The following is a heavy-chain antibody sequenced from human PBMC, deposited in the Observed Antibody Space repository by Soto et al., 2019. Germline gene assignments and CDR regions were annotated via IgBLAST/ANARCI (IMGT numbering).Heavy chain of an antibody. J-gene: IGHJ6*03. D-gene: IGHD4-17*01. V-gene: IGHV3-33*01. Sequence: GGSLRLSCAASGFTFSSYGMHWVRQAPGKGLEWVAVIWYDGSNKYYADSVKGRFTISRDNSKNTLYLQMNSLRAEDTAVYYCARNGDYAYYYYMDVWGKGTTVTVSS. CDR2: IWYDGSNK. CDR3: ARNGDYAYYYYMDV. CDR1: GFTFSSYG.